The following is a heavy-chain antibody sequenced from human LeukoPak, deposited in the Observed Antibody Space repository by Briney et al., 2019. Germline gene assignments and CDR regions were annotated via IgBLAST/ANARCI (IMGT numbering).Heavy chain of an antibody. D-gene: IGHD4-17*01. V-gene: IGHV3-53*01. Sequence: GGSLRLSCAASGFIVNTNYMTWVRQAPGRGLEWVSFIYADGNTYYADSEKGRFTISRDISKNAVYLQMNSLRAEDTAVYYCARDSYGDANFDSWGQGTLVTVSS. CDR2: IYADGNT. J-gene: IGHJ4*02. CDR3: ARDSYGDANFDS. CDR1: GFIVNTNY.